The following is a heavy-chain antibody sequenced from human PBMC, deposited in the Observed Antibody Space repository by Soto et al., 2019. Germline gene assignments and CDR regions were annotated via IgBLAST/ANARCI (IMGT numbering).Heavy chain of an antibody. CDR3: ATAKLLLPWLFDY. CDR2: IESTGKT. Sequence: PGGSLRLSCAASGLTVSTNYMTWVRQAPGRGLEWVSLIESTGKTYYADAVKGRFTISRDNSKNTLYLHMNSLRVDDTAVYYCATAKLLLPWLFDYWGQGTLVTVSS. D-gene: IGHD2-15*01. CDR1: GLTVSTNY. J-gene: IGHJ4*02. V-gene: IGHV3-66*01.